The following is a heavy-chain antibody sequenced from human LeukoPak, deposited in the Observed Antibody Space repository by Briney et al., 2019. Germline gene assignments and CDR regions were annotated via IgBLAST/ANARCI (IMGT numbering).Heavy chain of an antibody. Sequence: GASVKVSCKASGYTFTGYYVHWVRQAPGQGLEWMGWINPNSGGTNYAQKFQGRVTMTRDTSISTAYMELSRLRSDDTAVYYCARDGDPTGYYSIYFDYWGQGTLVTVSS. CDR1: GYTFTGYY. D-gene: IGHD3-22*01. CDR3: ARDGDPTGYYSIYFDY. CDR2: INPNSGGT. J-gene: IGHJ4*02. V-gene: IGHV1-2*02.